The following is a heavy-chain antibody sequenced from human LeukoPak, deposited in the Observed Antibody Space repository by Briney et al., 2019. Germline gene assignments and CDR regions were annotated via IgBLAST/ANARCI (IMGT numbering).Heavy chain of an antibody. V-gene: IGHV3-30*03. CDR3: ARDLIFGVVTDYCMDV. Sequence: PGGSLRLSCAASGFTFSSYSMNWVRQAPGKGLEWVAVISYDGSNKYYADSVKGRFTISRDNSKNTLYLHMNSLRAEDTAVYYCARDLIFGVVTDYCMDVWGKGTTVTVSS. CDR2: ISYDGSNK. CDR1: GFTFSSYS. J-gene: IGHJ6*03. D-gene: IGHD3-3*01.